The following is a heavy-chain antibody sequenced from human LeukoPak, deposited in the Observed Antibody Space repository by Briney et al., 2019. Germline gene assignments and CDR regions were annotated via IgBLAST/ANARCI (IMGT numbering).Heavy chain of an antibody. CDR3: ARVGLLTGYYFFDY. CDR2: IRGDNGDT. CDR1: GYSFTDYY. D-gene: IGHD3-9*01. Sequence: ASVKVSCKAPGYSFTDYYIHWVRQAPGQGLEWVGWIRGDNGDTNYAQKLQGRVTMTTDTSTSTAYMELRSLGSDETAVYYCARVGLLTGYYFFDYWGQGTLATVSS. V-gene: IGHV1-18*04. J-gene: IGHJ4*02.